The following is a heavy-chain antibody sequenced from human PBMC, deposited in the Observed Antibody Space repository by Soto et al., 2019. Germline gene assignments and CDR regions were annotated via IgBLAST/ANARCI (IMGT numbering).Heavy chain of an antibody. CDR3: ARGRYSSGWYGEWFDP. V-gene: IGHV4-4*02. D-gene: IGHD6-19*01. Sequence: PSETLSLTCAVSGGSISSSNWWSWVRQPPGKGLEWIGEIYHSESTNYNPSLKSRVTISVDRSNNQFSLKLSSVTAADTAVYYCARGRYSSGWYGEWFDPWGQGTLVTVSS. CDR1: GGSISSSNW. CDR2: IYHSEST. J-gene: IGHJ5*02.